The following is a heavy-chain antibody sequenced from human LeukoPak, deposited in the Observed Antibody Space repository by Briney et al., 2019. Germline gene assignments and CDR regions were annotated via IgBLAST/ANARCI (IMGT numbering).Heavy chain of an antibody. J-gene: IGHJ4*02. D-gene: IGHD6-19*01. CDR3: ARDNAYSSGWDFDY. Sequence: GGSLRLSCAASGFTLSSYWMHLVRQNPGEGLVLVSRINSDGSTISYADSVKGRFTISRDDAKNTLYLQMNSLGAEDTAVYYCARDNAYSSGWDFDYWGQGTLVTVSS. V-gene: IGHV3-74*01. CDR2: INSDGSTI. CDR1: GFTLSSYW.